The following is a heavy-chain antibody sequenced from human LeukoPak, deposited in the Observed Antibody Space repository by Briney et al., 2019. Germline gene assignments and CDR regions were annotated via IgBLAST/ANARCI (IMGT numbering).Heavy chain of an antibody. CDR2: IYNSGST. CDR3: AREVGPSYFDY. Sequence: SETLSVTCTVSGGSISSSNSYWGWVRQPPGKGLEWIGTIYNSGSTHYNPSLKSRVTMSVDTSKNQFSLKLRSVTAADTAVFYCAREVGPSYFDYWGQGTLVSVSS. D-gene: IGHD3-10*01. J-gene: IGHJ4*02. V-gene: IGHV4-39*07. CDR1: GGSISSSNSY.